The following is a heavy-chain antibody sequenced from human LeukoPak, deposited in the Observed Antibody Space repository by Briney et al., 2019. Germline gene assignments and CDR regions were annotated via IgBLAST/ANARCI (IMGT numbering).Heavy chain of an antibody. Sequence: PGGSLRLSCAASGFTFNGFWMSWDRQAPGKGLEWVANIKQDGSDIYYLGSVRGRFTISRDNAKNSLYLQMNSLRAEDTAVYYCARDAGYSSSDYWGQGTLVTVSS. CDR1: GFTFNGFW. D-gene: IGHD6-13*01. CDR3: ARDAGYSSSDY. J-gene: IGHJ4*02. CDR2: IKQDGSDI. V-gene: IGHV3-7*03.